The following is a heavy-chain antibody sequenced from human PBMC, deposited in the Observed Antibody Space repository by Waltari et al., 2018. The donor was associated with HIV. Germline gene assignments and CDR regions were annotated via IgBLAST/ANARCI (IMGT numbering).Heavy chain of an antibody. CDR3: ARGRDWLDP. V-gene: IGHV4-61*01. CDR1: GGSVSSGTHY. J-gene: IGHJ5*02. CDR2: VYYTGTT. Sequence: QVQLQESGPGLVKPSDTLSLTCTVPGGSVSSGTHYWTWVRQPPGRGLEWIGYVYYTGTTNYSPTLKSRVTLSVDTSKNQVSLGLSSVTAADTTVYFCARGRDWLDPWGQGILVTVSS.